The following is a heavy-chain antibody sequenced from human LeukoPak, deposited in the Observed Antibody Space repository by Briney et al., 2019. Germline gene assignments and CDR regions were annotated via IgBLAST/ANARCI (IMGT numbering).Heavy chain of an antibody. V-gene: IGHV3-11*04. Sequence: GGPLRLSCAASGFTFSDYYMSWIRQAPGKGLEWVSYISSSGSTIYYADSVKGRFTISRDNAKNSLYLQMNSLRAEDTAQYYCARVPSWKGYMDVWGKGTTVTVSS. CDR3: ARVPSWKGYMDV. CDR2: ISSSGSTI. CDR1: GFTFSDYY. D-gene: IGHD1-1*01. J-gene: IGHJ6*03.